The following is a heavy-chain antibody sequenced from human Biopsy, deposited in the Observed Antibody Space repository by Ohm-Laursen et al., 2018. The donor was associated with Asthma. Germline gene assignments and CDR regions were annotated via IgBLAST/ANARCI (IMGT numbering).Heavy chain of an antibody. J-gene: IGHJ4*02. CDR1: GGTFNAYV. Sequence: ASVKVSCKSLGGTFNAYVIGWVRQAPGQGLEWMGGINSVFGTTTYPQKFQGRVTITADDSTSTVYMELSSLRSEDTAVYYCARKAGSCISRTCYSLDFWGQGTLVTVSS. D-gene: IGHD2-2*01. CDR2: INSVFGTT. V-gene: IGHV1-69*13. CDR3: ARKAGSCISRTCYSLDF.